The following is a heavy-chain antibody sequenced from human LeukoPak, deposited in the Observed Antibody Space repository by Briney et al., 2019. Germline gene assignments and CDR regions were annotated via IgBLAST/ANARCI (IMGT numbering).Heavy chain of an antibody. Sequence: PSETLSLTCVVSGDSISRNYFTSNLFPWGWLRQSPGEGLEWIGSIDYSGTTYYNPSLKSRVTILIDTSKNQFSLKLTSVTAADTAVYYCARDCCVYRSWFDPWGQGTPVTVSS. J-gene: IGHJ5*02. V-gene: IGHV4-39*07. D-gene: IGHD4-11*01. CDR2: IDYSGTT. CDR1: GDSISRNYFTSNLFP. CDR3: ARDCCVYRSWFDP.